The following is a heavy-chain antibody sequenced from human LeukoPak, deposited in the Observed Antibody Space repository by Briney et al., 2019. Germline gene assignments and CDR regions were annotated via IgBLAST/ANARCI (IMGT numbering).Heavy chain of an antibody. D-gene: IGHD1-7*01. Sequence: GSLRLSCTASGFTFGDYGMSWVRQAPGKGLEWVGFIRSKAYGGTTEYAASVKGRFTISRDDSKSIAYLQMNSLKTEDTAVYYCTRDWGTTGTTWAWDYWGQGTLVTVSS. CDR3: TRDWGTTGTTWAWDY. J-gene: IGHJ4*02. V-gene: IGHV3-49*04. CDR1: GFTFGDYG. CDR2: IRSKAYGGTT.